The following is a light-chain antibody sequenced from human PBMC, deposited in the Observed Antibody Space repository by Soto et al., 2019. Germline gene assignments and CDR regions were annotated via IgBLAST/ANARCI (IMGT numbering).Light chain of an antibody. V-gene: IGKV3-20*01. CDR3: QQYGSSPPIT. CDR2: DAS. CDR1: QSVSSH. J-gene: IGKJ5*01. Sequence: EIVLTQSPATLSLSPGERATLSCRASQSVSSHLAWFQQRPGQAPRLLIYDASNRATGIPARFSGRGSGADFTLTISRLEPEDFAVYYCQQYGSSPPITFGQGGRPE.